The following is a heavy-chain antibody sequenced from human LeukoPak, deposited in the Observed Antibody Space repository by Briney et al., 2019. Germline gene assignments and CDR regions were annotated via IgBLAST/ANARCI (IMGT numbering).Heavy chain of an antibody. Sequence: GGSLRLSCAASGFTFNYAWMSWVRQAPGKGLEWVSAISGSGGSTYYADSVKGRFTISRDNSKNTLYLQMNSLRAEDTAVYYCAKSPTVTLDYWGQGTLVTVSS. CDR2: ISGSGGST. CDR1: GFTFNYAW. CDR3: AKSPTVTLDY. D-gene: IGHD4-17*01. J-gene: IGHJ4*02. V-gene: IGHV3-23*01.